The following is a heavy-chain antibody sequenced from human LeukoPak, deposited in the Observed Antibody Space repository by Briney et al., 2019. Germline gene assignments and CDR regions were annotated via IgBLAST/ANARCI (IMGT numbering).Heavy chain of an antibody. CDR1: GYTFTGLS. CDR2: FDPEDGET. CDR3: ATTPWSPYYYGMDV. Sequence: ASVKVSCKVSGYTFTGLSMHWVRQAPGQGLEWMGGFDPEDGETIYAQKFQGRVTMTEDTSTDTAYMELSSLRSEDTAVYYCATTPWSPYYYGMDVWGQGTTVTVSS. J-gene: IGHJ6*02. V-gene: IGHV1-24*01.